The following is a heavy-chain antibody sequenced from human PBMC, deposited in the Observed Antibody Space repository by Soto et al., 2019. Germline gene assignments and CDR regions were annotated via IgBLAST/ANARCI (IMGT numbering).Heavy chain of an antibody. J-gene: IGHJ4*02. D-gene: IGHD5-18*01. CDR2: ISAYNGNT. CDR3: ARDQFDSDGPKGGLDY. Sequence: QVQLVQSGAEVKKPGASVKVSCKASGYTFTSYGISWVRQAPGQGLEWMGWISAYNGNTNYAQKLQGRVTMTTDTYTSTAYMDLRSLRSDDTAVYYFARDQFDSDGPKGGLDYWGQGTLVTVSS. CDR1: GYTFTSYG. V-gene: IGHV1-18*01.